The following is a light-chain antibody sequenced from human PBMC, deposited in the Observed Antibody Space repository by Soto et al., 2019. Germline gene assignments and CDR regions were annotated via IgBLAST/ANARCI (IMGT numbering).Light chain of an antibody. CDR1: QSVSSN. J-gene: IGKJ4*01. CDR3: QQYNSWPPLT. CDR2: GAS. Sequence: EIVMTQSPATLSVSPGERATLSCRASQSVSSNLAWYQQKPGKAPRLLIYGASTRATGITARFSGSGSGTEVTLTILSLQAEDLAVYYCQQYNSWPPLTFGGGTKVEIK. V-gene: IGKV3-15*01.